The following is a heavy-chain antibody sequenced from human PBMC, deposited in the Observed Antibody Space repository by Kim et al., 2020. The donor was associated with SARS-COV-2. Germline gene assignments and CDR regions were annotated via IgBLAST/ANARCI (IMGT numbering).Heavy chain of an antibody. CDR3: ARDGANWDVDY. V-gene: IGHV3-33*01. Sequence: HYADSAKGRLTISRDNSKNTVYLQMSGLGADDTAVYYCARDGANWDVDYLGQGTLVTVFS. J-gene: IGHJ4*01. D-gene: IGHD1-26*01.